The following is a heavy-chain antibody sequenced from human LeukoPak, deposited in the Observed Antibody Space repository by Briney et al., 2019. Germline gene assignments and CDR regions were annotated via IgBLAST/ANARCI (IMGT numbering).Heavy chain of an antibody. J-gene: IGHJ4*02. Sequence: GGSLRLSCAASGFTFSNYKMNWVRQAPGKGLEWVSYISSSGSIIYYSDSVKGRFTISRDNAKNSLYLQMNSLRAEDTAVYYCARDVGYFWGQGTLVTVSS. D-gene: IGHD6-13*01. CDR2: ISSSGSII. CDR3: ARDVGYF. CDR1: GFTFSNYK. V-gene: IGHV3-48*03.